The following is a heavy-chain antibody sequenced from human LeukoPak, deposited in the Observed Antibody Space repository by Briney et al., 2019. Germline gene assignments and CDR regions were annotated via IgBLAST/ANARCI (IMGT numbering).Heavy chain of an antibody. D-gene: IGHD2-2*01. CDR2: IYYSGST. J-gene: IGHJ6*03. Sequence: PSETLSLTCTVSGGSISSSSYYWGWIRQPPGKGLEWIGSIYYSGSTYYNPSLKSRVTISVDTSKNQFSLKLSSVTAADTAVYYCARGGFSVAPAAPRSRYYYYMDVWGKGTTVTVSS. CDR1: GGSISSSSYY. V-gene: IGHV4-39*01. CDR3: ARGGFSVAPAAPRSRYYYYMDV.